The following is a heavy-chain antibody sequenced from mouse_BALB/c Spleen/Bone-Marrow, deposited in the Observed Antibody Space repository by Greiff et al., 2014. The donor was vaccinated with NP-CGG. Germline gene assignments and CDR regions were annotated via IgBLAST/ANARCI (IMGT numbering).Heavy chain of an antibody. CDR2: INPGSGGT. CDR1: GYAFTNYL. D-gene: IGHD4-1*01. V-gene: IGHV1-54*01. Sequence: SPGTSVKVSCKASGYAFTNYLIEWVKQRPGQGLEWIGVINPGSGGTNYNEKFKAKATLTADKSSSTAYMQLSSLTSDDSAVYFCARCLTGTSAMDYWGQGTSVTVSS. J-gene: IGHJ4*01. CDR3: ARCLTGTSAMDY.